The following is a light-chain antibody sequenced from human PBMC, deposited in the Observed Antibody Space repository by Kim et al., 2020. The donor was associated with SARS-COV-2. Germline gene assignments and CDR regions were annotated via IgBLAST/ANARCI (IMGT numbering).Light chain of an antibody. V-gene: IGLV3-1*01. CDR1: QLGDKY. Sequence: SYELTQPPSVSVSPGQPASITCSGDQLGDKYTCWFQQKPGKSPVVVIYQDTKRPSGIPERFSGSNSGNTATLTISGTQAMDEADYYCQAWDNTAVFGGGTQLTV. CDR2: QDT. J-gene: IGLJ2*01. CDR3: QAWDNTAV.